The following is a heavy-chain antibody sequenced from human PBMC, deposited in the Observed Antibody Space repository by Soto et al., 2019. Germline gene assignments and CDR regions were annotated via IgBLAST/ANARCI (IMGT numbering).Heavy chain of an antibody. CDR1: GASIRSSAY. CDR3: RRSSRYSTDV. D-gene: IGHD6-19*01. Sequence: TLSLTCTVSGASIRSSAYWGWIRQPPGKGLEWIGSIYSIGNTYYNPSLKSGVTISADTSKNQFSLNLISVTAADTAVYYCRRSSRYSTDVWGQGITVTVSS. V-gene: IGHV4-39*01. J-gene: IGHJ6*02. CDR2: IYSIGNT.